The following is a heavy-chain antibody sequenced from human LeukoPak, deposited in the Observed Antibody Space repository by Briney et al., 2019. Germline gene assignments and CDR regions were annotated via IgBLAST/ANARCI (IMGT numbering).Heavy chain of an antibody. CDR1: GFTFSSYW. CDR2: IKQDGSEK. CDR3: AAAGWAMDAFDI. D-gene: IGHD6-13*01. J-gene: IGHJ3*02. Sequence: PGGSLRLSCAASGFTFSSYWMSWVRQAPGKGLEWVANIKQDGSEKYYVDSVKGRFAISRDNAKNSLYLQMNSLRAEDTAVYYCAAAGWAMDAFDIWGQGTMVTVSS. V-gene: IGHV3-7*01.